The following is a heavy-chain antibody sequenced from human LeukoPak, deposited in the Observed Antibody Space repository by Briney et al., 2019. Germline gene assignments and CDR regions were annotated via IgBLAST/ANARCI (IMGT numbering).Heavy chain of an antibody. CDR3: TKSQRWLQLNHWFDP. J-gene: IGHJ5*02. CDR2: ISGDGGST. Sequence: PGGSLRLSCAASGFTFDDYAMHWVRQAPGKGLEWVSLISGDGGSTYYADSVKGRFTISRDNSKNSLYLQMNSLRTEDTALYYCTKSQRWLQLNHWFDPWGQGTLVTASS. CDR1: GFTFDDYA. V-gene: IGHV3-43*02. D-gene: IGHD5-24*01.